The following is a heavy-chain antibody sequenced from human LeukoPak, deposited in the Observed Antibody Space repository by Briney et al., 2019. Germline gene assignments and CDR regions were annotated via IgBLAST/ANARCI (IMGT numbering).Heavy chain of an antibody. V-gene: IGHV4-61*02. CDR3: AREGGSYFYDYMDV. CDR1: GGSISSGSYY. CDR2: IYTSGST. Sequence: SETLSLTCTVSGGSISSGSYYWSWIRQPAGKGLEWIGRIYTSGSTNYNPSLKSRVTISVDTSKNQFSLKLSSVTAADTAVYYCAREGGSYFYDYMDVWGKGTTVTISS. D-gene: IGHD1-26*01. J-gene: IGHJ6*03.